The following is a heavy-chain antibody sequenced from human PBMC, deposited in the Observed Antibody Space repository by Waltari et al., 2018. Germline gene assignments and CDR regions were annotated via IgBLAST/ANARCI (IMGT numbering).Heavy chain of an antibody. CDR1: GYTFTGYG. D-gene: IGHD3-9*01. V-gene: IGHV1-18*04. J-gene: IGHJ6*02. CDR2: ISTYNGNT. CDR3: AREAYNFLTGSGYYGVDV. Sequence: QVQLVQSGAEMKRPGASVKVSCKASGYTFTGYGINWVRQAPGHGLKWMGWISTYNGNTNYAPKLQGRVTLTTDTSTTTAYMELKSLRSDDTAIYYCAREAYNFLTGSGYYGVDVWGQGTTVTVSS.